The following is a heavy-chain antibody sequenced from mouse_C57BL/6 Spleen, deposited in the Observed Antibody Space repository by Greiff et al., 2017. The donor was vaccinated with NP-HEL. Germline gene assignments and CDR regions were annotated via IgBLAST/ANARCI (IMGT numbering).Heavy chain of an antibody. CDR1: GYTFTSYW. J-gene: IGHJ1*03. V-gene: IGHV1-50*01. Sequence: QVQLQQPGAELVKPGASVKLSCKASGYTFTSYWMQWVKQRPGQGLEWIGEIDPSDSYTNYNQKFKGQATLTVDTSYSTAYMQLSSLTSEDSAVYYCARDSNYLDVWGTGTTVTVSS. CDR2: IDPSDSYT. CDR3: ARDSNYLDV. D-gene: IGHD2-5*01.